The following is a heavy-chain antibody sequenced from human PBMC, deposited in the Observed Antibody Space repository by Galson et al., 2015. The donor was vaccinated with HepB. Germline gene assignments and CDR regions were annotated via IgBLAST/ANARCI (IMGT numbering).Heavy chain of an antibody. J-gene: IGHJ4*02. CDR3: ARDRGSTPRWGFWSGYFDY. D-gene: IGHD3-3*01. CDR2: IYYSGST. Sequence: SETLSLTCTVSGGSISSSSYYWGWLRQPPGKGLEWIGSIYYSGSTYYNPSLKSRVTISVDTSKNQFSLKLSSVTAADTAVYYCARDRGSTPRWGFWSGYFDYWGQGTLVTVSS. V-gene: IGHV4-39*07. CDR1: GGSISSSSYY.